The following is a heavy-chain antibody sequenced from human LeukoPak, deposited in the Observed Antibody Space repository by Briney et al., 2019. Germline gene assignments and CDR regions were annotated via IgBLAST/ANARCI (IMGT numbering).Heavy chain of an antibody. Sequence: GGSLRLSCAASGFSLWRHYMNWVRQAPGKGLEWVALSYSGGSTYYADSVKGRFTISKDNSKNMLYLEMNSLRVEDSAVYYCARGPDVDGYIHAPFDSLGQGTLVTASS. V-gene: IGHV3-53*01. D-gene: IGHD5-24*01. J-gene: IGHJ4*02. CDR2: SYSGGST. CDR3: ARGPDVDGYIHAPFDS. CDR1: GFSLWRHY.